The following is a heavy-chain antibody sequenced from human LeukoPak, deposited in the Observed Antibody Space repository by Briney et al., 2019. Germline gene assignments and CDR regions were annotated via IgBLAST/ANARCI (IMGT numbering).Heavy chain of an antibody. CDR3: VRDGITGTGRMAY. D-gene: IGHD1-20*01. CDR2: ISSSSSTI. V-gene: IGHV3-48*04. J-gene: IGHJ4*02. CDR1: GFTFSSYS. Sequence: GGSLRLSCAASGFTFSSYSMNWVRQAPGKGLEWVSYISSSSSTIYYADSVKGRFTISRDNAKRSLYLQMNSLRVDDTAVYYCVRDGITGTGRMAYWGQGTLVTVSS.